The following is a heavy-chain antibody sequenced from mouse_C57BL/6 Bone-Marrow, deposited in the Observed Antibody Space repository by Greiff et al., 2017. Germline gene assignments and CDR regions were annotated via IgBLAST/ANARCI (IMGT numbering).Heavy chain of an antibody. D-gene: IGHD3-2*02. V-gene: IGHV14-4*01. CDR3: TTKRPQLRLRTLDY. CDR1: GFNIKDDY. J-gene: IGHJ2*01. CDR2: IDPENGDT. Sequence: VQLQQSGAELVRPGASVKLSCTASGFNIKDDYMHWVKQRPEQGLEWIGWIDPENGDTEYASKFQGKATITADTSSNTAYLQLSSLTSEDTAVYYCTTKRPQLRLRTLDYWGQGTTLTVSS.